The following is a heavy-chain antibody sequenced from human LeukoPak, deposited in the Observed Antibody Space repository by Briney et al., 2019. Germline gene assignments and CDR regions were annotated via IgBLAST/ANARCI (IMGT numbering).Heavy chain of an antibody. Sequence: ASVKVSCKASGYTFTSYGISWVRQAPGQGLEWIGWISAYNGNTNYAQKLQGRVTMTTDTSTSTAYMELRSLRSDDTAVYYCARDEDPLGIFDYWGQGTLVTVSS. V-gene: IGHV1-18*01. CDR1: GYTFTSYG. CDR3: ARDEDPLGIFDY. CDR2: ISAYNGNT. J-gene: IGHJ4*02. D-gene: IGHD3-16*01.